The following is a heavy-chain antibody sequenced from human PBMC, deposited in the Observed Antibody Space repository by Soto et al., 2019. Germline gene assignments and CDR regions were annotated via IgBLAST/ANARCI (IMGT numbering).Heavy chain of an antibody. Sequence: EVQLLESGGGLVQPGGSLRLSCAASGFTFSSYAMSWVRQAPGKGLDWVSAISGSGGSTYYPASVKGRFTIFRDNSKNTLYLQMKSLRAEDKAVYYCAKDFLGGYYTYYSYYYMDVWGKGTTVTVSS. D-gene: IGHD3-3*01. CDR1: GFTFSSYA. CDR2: ISGSGGST. CDR3: AKDFLGGYYTYYSYYYMDV. V-gene: IGHV3-23*01. J-gene: IGHJ6*03.